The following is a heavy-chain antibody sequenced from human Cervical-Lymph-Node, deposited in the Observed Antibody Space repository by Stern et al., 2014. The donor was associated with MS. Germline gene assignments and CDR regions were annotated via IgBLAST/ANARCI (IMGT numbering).Heavy chain of an antibody. D-gene: IGHD2-21*02. CDR3: VKDKGDISAAFGY. V-gene: IGHV3-9*01. CDR1: GFTFDDYA. CDR2: ILWNSCNI. Sequence: EVHLVESGGGLVQPGRSLRLSCTASGFTFDDYAMHWVRHAPGKGLEWDSCILWNSCNIGYADSVRGRFTISRDNAKNSLYLQMNSLRPEDTAVYYCVKDKGDISAAFGYWGQGTLVTVSS. J-gene: IGHJ4*02.